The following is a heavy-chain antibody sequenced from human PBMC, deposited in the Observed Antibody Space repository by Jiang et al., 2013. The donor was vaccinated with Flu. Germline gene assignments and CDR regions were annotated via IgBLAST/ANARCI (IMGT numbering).Heavy chain of an antibody. J-gene: IGHJ3*02. D-gene: IGHD3-10*01. CDR2: ISYDGSNK. CDR3: AKDTGAAYYGSGSHDAFDI. Sequence: QLLESGGGVVQPGRSLRLSCAASGFTFSSYGMHWVRQAPGKGLEWVAVISYDGSNKYYADSVKGRFTISRDNSKNTLYLQMNSLRAEDTAVYYCAKDTGAAYYGSGSHDAFDIWGQGTMVTVSS. V-gene: IGHV3-30*18. CDR1: GFTFSSYG.